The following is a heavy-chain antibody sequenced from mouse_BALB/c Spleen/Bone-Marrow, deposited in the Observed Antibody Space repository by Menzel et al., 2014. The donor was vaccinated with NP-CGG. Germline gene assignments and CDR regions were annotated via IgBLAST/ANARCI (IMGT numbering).Heavy chain of an antibody. CDR1: GYTFINYW. CDR2: INPSTAYT. Sequence: QVQLQQSGAELAKPGASVKMSCKASGYTFINYWIHWVKQRPGQGLEWIGYINPSTAYTAYNQKFQDKTTLTADKSSSTAYMQLSSLTFEDSAVYYCARGNYEAMDYWGQGTSVTVSS. J-gene: IGHJ4*01. V-gene: IGHV1-7*01. CDR3: ARGNYEAMDY. D-gene: IGHD2-1*01.